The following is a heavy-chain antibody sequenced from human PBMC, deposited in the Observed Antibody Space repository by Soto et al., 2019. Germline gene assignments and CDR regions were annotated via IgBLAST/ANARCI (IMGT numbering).Heavy chain of an antibody. Sequence: GSLKLSCSASVVSFTIYSMNWWRQAPGKGLEWVSSISSTTNYIYYGDSMKGRFTISRDNAKNSLYLEMNSLRAEDTAVYYCARESEDLTSNFDFWGQGTLVTVSS. CDR3: ARESEDLTSNFDF. J-gene: IGHJ4*02. CDR2: ISSTTNYI. V-gene: IGHV3-21*06. CDR1: VVSFTIYS.